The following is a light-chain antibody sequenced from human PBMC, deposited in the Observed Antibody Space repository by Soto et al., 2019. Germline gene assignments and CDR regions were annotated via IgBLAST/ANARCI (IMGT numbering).Light chain of an antibody. CDR2: STS. Sequence: DIQMTQSPSSLSASVGDRVTITCRASQNIANYLYWYHQQPGKAPKLLIYSTSTLQTEVPSRFSGSGSGTDFTLTINSLQPEDFGTYYCQQSYNFPRTFGQGTK. CDR3: QQSYNFPRT. CDR1: QNIANY. J-gene: IGKJ1*01. V-gene: IGKV1-39*01.